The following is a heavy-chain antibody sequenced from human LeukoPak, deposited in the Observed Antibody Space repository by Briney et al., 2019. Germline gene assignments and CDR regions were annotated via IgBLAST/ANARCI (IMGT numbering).Heavy chain of an antibody. V-gene: IGHV3-30-3*01. D-gene: IGHD4-23*01. CDR1: GFTFSSYA. Sequence: GGSLRLSCAASGFTFSSYAMHWVRQAPGKGLEWVAVISYDGSNKYYADSVKGRFTISRDNSKNTLYLQMNSLRAEDTAVYYCARGGDYGGNSGYFDYWGQGTLVTVSS. J-gene: IGHJ4*02. CDR2: ISYDGSNK. CDR3: ARGGDYGGNSGYFDY.